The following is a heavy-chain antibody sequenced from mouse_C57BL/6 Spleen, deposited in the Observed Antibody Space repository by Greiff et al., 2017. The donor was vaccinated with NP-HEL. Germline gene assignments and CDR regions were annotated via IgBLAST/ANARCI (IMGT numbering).Heavy chain of an antibody. CDR1: GYTFTDHT. Sequence: VKLQQSDAELVKPGASVKISCKVSGYTFTDHTIHWMKQRPEQGLEWIGYIYPRDGSTKYNEKFKGKATLTADKSSSTAYMQLNSLTSEDSAVYFCARNGGYYDYEGYFDVWGTGTTVTVSS. CDR3: ARNGGYYDYEGYFDV. CDR2: IYPRDGST. D-gene: IGHD2-4*01. V-gene: IGHV1-78*01. J-gene: IGHJ1*03.